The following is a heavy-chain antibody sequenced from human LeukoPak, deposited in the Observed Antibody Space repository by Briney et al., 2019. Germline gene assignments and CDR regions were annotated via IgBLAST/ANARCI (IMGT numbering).Heavy chain of an antibody. J-gene: IGHJ4*02. CDR3: ARHRENDC. CDR2: IYSGGNT. V-gene: IGHV3-53*01. Sequence: GGSLRLYCAASGFTVSSNYMSWVRQAPGKGLEWVSIIYSGGNTYYADSVKGRLTISRDNSKNTLYLQMNSLRADDTAIYYCARHRENDCWGQGTLVTVSS. CDR1: GFTVSSNY. D-gene: IGHD1-1*01.